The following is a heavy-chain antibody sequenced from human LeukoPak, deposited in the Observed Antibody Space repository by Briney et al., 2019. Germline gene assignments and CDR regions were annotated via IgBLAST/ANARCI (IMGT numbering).Heavy chain of an antibody. D-gene: IGHD3-10*01. CDR2: IRSKAYSATT. J-gene: IGHJ4*02. V-gene: IGHV3-49*03. Sequence: PGGSLRLSCSASGFTFGDCAMSWFRQAPGKGLEWVGFIRSKAYSATTEYAASVKGRFIISRDDSKSIAYLQMNSLKTEDTAFYFCAREGNYYGSGSYDYWGQGTLVTVSS. CDR3: AREGNYYGSGSYDY. CDR1: GFTFGDCA.